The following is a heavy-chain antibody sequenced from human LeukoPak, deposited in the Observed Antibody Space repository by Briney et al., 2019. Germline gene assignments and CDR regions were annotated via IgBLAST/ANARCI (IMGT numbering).Heavy chain of an antibody. CDR3: ARGGHRQKEF. V-gene: IGHV3-7*01. J-gene: IGHJ4*02. Sequence: GGSLRLSCATSGFTFSNYWMTSARQSPGKGLEWVAIINQDGSGKYYVDSVKGRFTISRDNAKNSLYLQMSSLRAEDTAVYYCARGGHRQKEFWGQGTLVTVSS. CDR2: INQDGSGK. CDR1: GFTFSNYW. D-gene: IGHD3-10*01.